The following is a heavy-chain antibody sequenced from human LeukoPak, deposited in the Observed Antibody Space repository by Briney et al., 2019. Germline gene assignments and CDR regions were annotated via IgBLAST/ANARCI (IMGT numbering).Heavy chain of an antibody. CDR2: ISYDGSNK. CDR3: AKDSGSGSYYLYYFDY. CDR1: GFTFSSYG. D-gene: IGHD3-10*01. Sequence: GGSLRLSCAASGFTFSSYGMHWVRQAPGKGLERVAVISYDGSNKYYADSVKGRFTISRDNSKNTLYLQMNSLRAEDTAVYYCAKDSGSGSYYLYYFDYWGQGTLVTVSS. V-gene: IGHV3-30*18. J-gene: IGHJ4*02.